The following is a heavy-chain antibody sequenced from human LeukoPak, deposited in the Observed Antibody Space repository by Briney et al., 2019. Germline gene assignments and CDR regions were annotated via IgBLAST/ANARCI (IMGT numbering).Heavy chain of an antibody. CDR1: GFTFSNYA. J-gene: IGHJ4*02. CDR2: ISGSGSST. D-gene: IGHD3-22*01. V-gene: IGHV3-23*01. CDR3: ATRTNMIVEDC. Sequence: GGSLRLSCAASGFTFSNYAMSWVRQAPGKGLEWVSAISGSGSSTYYADSVKGRFTISRDNSKNTLYLQMNSLRAEDTAIYYCATRTNMIVEDCWGQGTLVTVSS.